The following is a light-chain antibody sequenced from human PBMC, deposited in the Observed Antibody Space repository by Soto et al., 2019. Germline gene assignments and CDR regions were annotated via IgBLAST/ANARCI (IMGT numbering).Light chain of an antibody. CDR3: AAWDNSLGGLV. CDR2: TDY. CDR1: SSNVGINA. Sequence: QPVLAQPPASSRTPGQTVTISCSRSSSNVGINAVHWYQQFPGTAPRLLIYTDYQRPSGVPGRFSGSKSGTSASLAISGFQSEDEADYYCAAWDNSLGGLVFGGGTKVTVL. J-gene: IGLJ2*01. V-gene: IGLV1-44*01.